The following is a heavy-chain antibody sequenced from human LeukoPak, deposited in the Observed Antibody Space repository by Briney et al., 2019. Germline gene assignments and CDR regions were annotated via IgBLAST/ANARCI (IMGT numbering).Heavy chain of an antibody. CDR3: ATLTAMVTYYGMDV. J-gene: IGHJ6*02. V-gene: IGHV3-53*01. CDR2: IYSGGST. Sequence: GGSLRLSCAASGLTVSSNYMSWVRQAPGKGLEWVSVIYSGGSTYYADSVKGRFTISRDNSKNTLYLQMNSLRAEDTAVYYCATLTAMVTYYGMDVWGQGTTVTVSS. D-gene: IGHD5-18*01. CDR1: GLTVSSNY.